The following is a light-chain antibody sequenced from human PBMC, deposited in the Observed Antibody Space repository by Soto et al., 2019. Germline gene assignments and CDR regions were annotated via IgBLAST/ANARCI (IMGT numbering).Light chain of an antibody. V-gene: IGKV3-15*01. Sequence: EIVFARAPGTVCVSPGEVAALSCRASQSVRSNLAWYQQTPGQAPRLLIYGASTRATGIPARFSGSGSGTEFTLTISRLKSEDFAVYYCQPPSNWPPITFGQGTRREIK. J-gene: IGKJ5*01. CDR3: QPPSNWPPIT. CDR2: GAS. CDR1: QSVRSN.